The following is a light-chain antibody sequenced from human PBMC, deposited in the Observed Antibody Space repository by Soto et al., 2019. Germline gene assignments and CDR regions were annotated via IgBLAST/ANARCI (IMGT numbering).Light chain of an antibody. Sequence: QSVLTQPASVSGSPGQSITISCTGTSSDVGGYNYVSWYQHYAGKAPKLILYDVNNRPSGVSNRFSGSKSGNTASLTISGLQTEDEADYYCSSYAGSNIFVFGGGTKVTVL. CDR2: DVN. CDR3: SSYAGSNIFV. V-gene: IGLV2-14*03. CDR1: SSDVGGYNY. J-gene: IGLJ2*01.